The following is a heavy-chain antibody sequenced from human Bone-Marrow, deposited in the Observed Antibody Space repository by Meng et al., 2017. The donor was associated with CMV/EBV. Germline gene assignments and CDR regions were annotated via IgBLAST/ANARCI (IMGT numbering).Heavy chain of an antibody. CDR1: GFSFDDYT. CDR2: ISWNSGRR. CDR3: AKGLRFLEWLLDNDGFDI. V-gene: IGHV3-9*01. Sequence: SLKISCAASGFSFDDYTLHWVRLAPGKGLEWVSGISWNSGRRGYAGSVKGRFIISRDNAKKSLYLQMNSLRPEDTALYYCAKGLRFLEWLLDNDGFDIWGQGTMVTVPS. D-gene: IGHD3-3*01. J-gene: IGHJ3*02.